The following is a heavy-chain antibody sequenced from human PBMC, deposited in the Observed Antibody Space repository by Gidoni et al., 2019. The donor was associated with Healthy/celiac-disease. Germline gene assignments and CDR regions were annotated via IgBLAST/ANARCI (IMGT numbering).Heavy chain of an antibody. V-gene: IGHV4-39*01. CDR3: ARLVIVVVLSSTEENFDY. D-gene: IGHD2-15*01. Sequence: QLQLQESGPGLVKPSETLSLTCTVSGGSISSSSYYWGWIRQPPGKGLEWIGSIYYRWSTYYNPSLKSRVTISVDTSKNQFSLKLSSVTAADTAVYYCARLVIVVVLSSTEENFDYWGQGTLVTVSS. CDR2: IYYRWST. CDR1: GGSISSSSYY. J-gene: IGHJ4*02.